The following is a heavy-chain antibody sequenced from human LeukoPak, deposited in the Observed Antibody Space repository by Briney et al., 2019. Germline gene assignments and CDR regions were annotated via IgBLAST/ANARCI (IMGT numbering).Heavy chain of an antibody. Sequence: PGGSLRLSCAASGFTFSDYYMSWIRQAPGKGLEWVSGISGGGSTEYADSVKGRFTISRDNTKNTLILQMNSLRAEDTAVYYCAKDQEKWLLGVFDIWGRGTMVTASS. J-gene: IGHJ3*02. D-gene: IGHD6-19*01. V-gene: IGHV3-23*01. CDR1: GFTFSDYY. CDR3: AKDQEKWLLGVFDI. CDR2: ISGGGST.